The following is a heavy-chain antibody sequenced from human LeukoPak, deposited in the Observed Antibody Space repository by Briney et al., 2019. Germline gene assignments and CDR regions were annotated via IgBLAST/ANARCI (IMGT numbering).Heavy chain of an antibody. CDR2: ISGSGGST. CDR1: GFTFSNAW. Sequence: PGGSLRLSCAASGFTFSNAWMSWVRQAPGKRLEWVSGISGSGGSTYYADSVKGRFTISRDNSKNTLYLQMNSLRAEDTAVYYCAKDVVPFDYWGQGTLVTVSS. J-gene: IGHJ4*02. D-gene: IGHD2-21*01. CDR3: AKDVVPFDY. V-gene: IGHV3-23*01.